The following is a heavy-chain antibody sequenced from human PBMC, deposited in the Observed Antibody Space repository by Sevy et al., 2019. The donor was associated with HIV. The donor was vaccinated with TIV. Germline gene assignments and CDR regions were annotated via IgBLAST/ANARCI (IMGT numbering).Heavy chain of an antibody. V-gene: IGHV3-43D*03. CDR1: GFTFDDYT. J-gene: IGHJ4*02. CDR3: AKDIAGEGSGSYYFDY. D-gene: IGHD3-10*01. Sequence: GESLKISCTASGFTFDDYTMDWVRQAPGKGLEWVSSITWDGGSPYYADSVKGRFTISRDNSKNPLYLQMNSLRPEDTALYYCAKDIAGEGSGSYYFDYWGQGTLVTVSS. CDR2: ITWDGGSP.